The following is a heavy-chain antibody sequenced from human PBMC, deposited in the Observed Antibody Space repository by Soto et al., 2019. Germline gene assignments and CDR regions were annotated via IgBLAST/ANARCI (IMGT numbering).Heavy chain of an antibody. CDR1: GWSFSGYY. J-gene: IGHJ4*02. V-gene: IGHV4-34*01. CDR3: ARSPMVRDFWSGYSSNIDY. CDR2: INHSGST. D-gene: IGHD3-3*01. Sequence: PSETLSLTCAVYGWSFSGYYWSWIRQPPGKGLEWIGEINHSGSTNYNPSLKSRVTISVDTSKNQFSLKLSSVTAADTAVYYCARSPMVRDFWSGYSSNIDYWGQGTLVTVSS.